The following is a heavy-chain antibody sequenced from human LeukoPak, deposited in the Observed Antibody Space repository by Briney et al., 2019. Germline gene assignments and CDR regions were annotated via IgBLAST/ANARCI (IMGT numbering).Heavy chain of an antibody. J-gene: IGHJ6*03. V-gene: IGHV3-74*01. Sequence: PGGSLRLSCAASGFTFSTYWMHWVRQAPGKGMVWVSRIKSDGSSTSYADSVKGRFTISRDNAKNTLYLQMNSLRAEDTAVYYCARDGGSYYYGSGSYFSVRYYYYYMDVWGKGTTVTISS. D-gene: IGHD3-10*01. CDR3: ARDGGSYYYGSGSYFSVRYYYYYMDV. CDR2: IKSDGSST. CDR1: GFTFSTYW.